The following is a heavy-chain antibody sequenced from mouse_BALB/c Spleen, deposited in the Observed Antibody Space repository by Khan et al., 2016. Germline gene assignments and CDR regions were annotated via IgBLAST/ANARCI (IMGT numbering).Heavy chain of an antibody. V-gene: IGHV1S137*01. CDR2: ISTCSGNT. Sequence: QVQLQQSGPEVVRPGVSVKISCKGSGYTFTGYAMHWLKQSHANSLEWIGVISTCSGNTNYNQKFKGKATLTVDTSSSTAYMELCRLTSEDSAIYDCAIMTTRAMDYWGQGTSVTVSS. D-gene: IGHD1-2*01. J-gene: IGHJ4*01. CDR1: GYTFTGYA. CDR3: AIMTTRAMDY.